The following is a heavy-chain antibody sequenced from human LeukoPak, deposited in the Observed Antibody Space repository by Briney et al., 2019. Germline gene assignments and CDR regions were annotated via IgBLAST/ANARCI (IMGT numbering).Heavy chain of an antibody. V-gene: IGHV1-2*02. Sequence: ASVKVSCKASGYTFTGYYMHWGLQAPGQGLEGMGWINPNTGGTNYAQKFQGRVTMTRDTAISTAYMELSRLRSDDTAVYYCARPVLYCSGGSCYNYNWFDPWGQGTLVTVSS. CDR3: ARPVLYCSGGSCYNYNWFDP. J-gene: IGHJ5*02. D-gene: IGHD2-15*01. CDR1: GYTFTGYY. CDR2: INPNTGGT.